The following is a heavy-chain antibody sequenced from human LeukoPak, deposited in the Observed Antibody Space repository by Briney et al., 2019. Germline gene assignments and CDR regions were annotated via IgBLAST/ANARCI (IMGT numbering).Heavy chain of an antibody. V-gene: IGHV3-23*01. J-gene: IGHJ4*02. Sequence: GGSLGLSCAASGFTFRNYAMNWVRQAPGKGLEWVSAISGRGDSTYYADSVRGRFTISSDTSKNTLYLQMNSLRAEDTAVYYCARAYCSTTDCPPGGYWGQGTLVTVSS. CDR2: ISGRGDST. CDR1: GFTFRNYA. D-gene: IGHD2-2*01. CDR3: ARAYCSTTDCPPGGY.